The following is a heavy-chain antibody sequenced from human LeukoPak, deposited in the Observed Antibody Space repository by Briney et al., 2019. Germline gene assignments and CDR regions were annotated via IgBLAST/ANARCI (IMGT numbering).Heavy chain of an antibody. V-gene: IGHV3-53*04. J-gene: IGHJ4*02. CDR1: GFTVSSNY. D-gene: IGHD3-10*01. Sequence: GGSLKLSCAASGFTVSSNYMSWVRQAPGKGLEWVSVIYSGGSTYYADSVKGRFTISRHNSKNTLYLQMNSLRAEDTAVYYCARDSLLWFGELSGYFDYWGQGTLVTVSS. CDR2: IYSGGST. CDR3: ARDSLLWFGELSGYFDY.